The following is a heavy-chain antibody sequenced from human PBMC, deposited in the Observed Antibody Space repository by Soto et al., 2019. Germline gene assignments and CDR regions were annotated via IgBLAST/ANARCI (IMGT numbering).Heavy chain of an antibody. Sequence: SETLSLTCTVSGGSVSSGSYYWSWIRQPPGKGLEWIGYIYYSGSTNYNPSLKSRVTISLDTSKNQFSLKMRSVTAADTAVYYCAREKGYCSSTSCYTRFNWFDPWGQGALVTVSS. CDR2: IYYSGST. CDR1: GGSVSSGSYY. J-gene: IGHJ5*02. D-gene: IGHD2-2*02. V-gene: IGHV4-61*01. CDR3: AREKGYCSSTSCYTRFNWFDP.